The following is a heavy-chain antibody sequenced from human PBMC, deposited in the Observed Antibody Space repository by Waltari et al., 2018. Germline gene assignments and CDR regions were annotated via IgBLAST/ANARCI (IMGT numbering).Heavy chain of an antibody. D-gene: IGHD4-4*01. CDR1: AFSFSSYW. CDR3: AREDQDSRDWDY. J-gene: IGHJ4*02. V-gene: IGHV3-7*01. CDR2: IKQGGSEK. Sequence: EVQLVESGGGLVQPGGSLRLSCAASAFSFSSYWMSWVRQAPGKGLEWVANIKQGGSEKNYMDSVKGRFTISRDDARNSVYLQMNSLRVEDTAIYYCAREDQDSRDWDYWGQGTLVTVSS.